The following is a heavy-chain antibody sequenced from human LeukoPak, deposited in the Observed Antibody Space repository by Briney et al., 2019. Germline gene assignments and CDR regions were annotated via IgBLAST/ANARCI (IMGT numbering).Heavy chain of an antibody. D-gene: IGHD3-3*01. Sequence: SETLSLTCTVSGGSISSYYWSWIRQPPGKGLKWIGYIYYSGSTNYNPSLKSRVTISVDTSKNQFSLKLSSVTAADTAVYYCARSDFWSGPFDYWGQGTLVTVSS. V-gene: IGHV4-59*01. CDR1: GGSISSYY. CDR3: ARSDFWSGPFDY. CDR2: IYYSGST. J-gene: IGHJ4*02.